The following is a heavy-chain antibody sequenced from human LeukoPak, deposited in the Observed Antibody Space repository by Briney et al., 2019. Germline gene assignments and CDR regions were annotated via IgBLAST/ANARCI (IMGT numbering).Heavy chain of an antibody. CDR1: GGSFSGYY. Sequence: PSETLSLTCAVYGGSFSGYYWSSIRQPPGKGLEWIGEINHSGSTSYNPSLKSRVTISVDTSKNQFSLKLSSVTAADTAVYYCASPYYYYGMDVWGQGTTVTVSS. V-gene: IGHV4-34*01. J-gene: IGHJ6*02. CDR2: INHSGST. CDR3: ASPYYYYGMDV.